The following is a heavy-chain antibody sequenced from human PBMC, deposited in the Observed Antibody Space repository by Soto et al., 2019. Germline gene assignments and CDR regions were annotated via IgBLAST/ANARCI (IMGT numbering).Heavy chain of an antibody. CDR1: GFSFSSYA. CDR2: ISYDGSNK. D-gene: IGHD6-13*01. CDR3: ARDRGSSWSTTSDY. Sequence: QVQLVESGGGVVQPGRSLRLSCAASGFSFSSYAMHWVRQAPGKGLEWVAVISYDGSNKYYADSVKGRFTISRDNSKNTLYLQMNSLRAEDTAVYYCARDRGSSWSTTSDYWGQETLVTLSS. J-gene: IGHJ4*02. V-gene: IGHV3-30-3*01.